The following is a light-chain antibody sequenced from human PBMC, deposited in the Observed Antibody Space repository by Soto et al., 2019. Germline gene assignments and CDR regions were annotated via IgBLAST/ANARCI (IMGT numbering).Light chain of an antibody. V-gene: IGLV2-8*01. CDR1: SSDVGGYNS. CDR3: SSYAGSSNV. J-gene: IGLJ1*01. Sequence: QSALTQPPSASGSPGQSVAISCTGHSSDVGGYNSVSWYQQHPGKAPKLMIYEVNKRPSGGPDRFSGSKSGNTASLTVSGLQAEDEADYYCSSYAGSSNVFGTGTKVTVL. CDR2: EVN.